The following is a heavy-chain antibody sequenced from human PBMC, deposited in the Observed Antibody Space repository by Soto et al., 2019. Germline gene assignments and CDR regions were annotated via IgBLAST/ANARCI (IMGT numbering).Heavy chain of an antibody. CDR2: IYYSGST. V-gene: IGHV4-30-4*01. CDR1: GGSISSGDYY. CDR3: ARKGWGCANGVCHYKYYYYGMDV. J-gene: IGHJ6*02. D-gene: IGHD2-8*01. Sequence: QVQLQESGPGLVKPSQTLSLTCTVSGGSISSGDYYWSWIRQPPGKGLEWIGYIYYSGSTDYNPSLKSRVTISVDTSKNQFSLKLSSVTAADTAVYYCARKGWGCANGVCHYKYYYYGMDVWGQGTTVTVSS.